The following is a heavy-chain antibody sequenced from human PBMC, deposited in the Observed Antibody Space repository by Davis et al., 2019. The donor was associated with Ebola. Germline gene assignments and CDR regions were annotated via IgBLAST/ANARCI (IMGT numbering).Heavy chain of an antibody. D-gene: IGHD3-3*01. Sequence: PSETLSLTCTVSGGSLSSGDSYWTWIRQPPGKGLEWIGYIHYSGVTYYNPSLKSRVSISVDKSKSQFSLRLTSVTAADTAVYYCARHITIIGVLRTLDIWGQGTMVPVSS. CDR2: IHYSGVT. V-gene: IGHV4-30-4*01. CDR3: ARHITIIGVLRTLDI. J-gene: IGHJ3*02. CDR1: GGSLSSGDSY.